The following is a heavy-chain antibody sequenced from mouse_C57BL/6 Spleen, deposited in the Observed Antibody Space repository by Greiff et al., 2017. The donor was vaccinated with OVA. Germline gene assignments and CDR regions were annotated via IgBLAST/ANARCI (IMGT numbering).Heavy chain of an antibody. CDR2: IYPGSGNT. J-gene: IGHJ2*01. CDR3: AREVNSHFDY. V-gene: IGHV1-76*01. CDR1: GYTFTDYY. D-gene: IGHD2-13*01. Sequence: QVQLKQSGAELVRPGASVKLSCKASGYTFTDYYINWVKQRPGQGLEWIARIYPGSGNTYYNEKFKGKATLTAEKSSSTAYMQLSSLTSEDSAVYFCAREVNSHFDYWGQGTTLTVSS.